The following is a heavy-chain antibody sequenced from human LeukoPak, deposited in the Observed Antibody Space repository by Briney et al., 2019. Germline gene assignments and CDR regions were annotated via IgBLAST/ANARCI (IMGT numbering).Heavy chain of an antibody. CDR1: GFTFSNYA. D-gene: IGHD6-19*01. J-gene: IGHJ1*01. CDR2: IKQDGSEK. Sequence: GGSLRLSCAASGFTFSNYAMSWVRQAPGKGLEWVANIKQDGSEKNYVDSVKGRFTISRDNAKNSLSLRMNSLSAEDAAVYYCATGYSSGWYFYFQHWGQGSLVSVSS. V-gene: IGHV3-7*01. CDR3: ATGYSSGWYFYFQH.